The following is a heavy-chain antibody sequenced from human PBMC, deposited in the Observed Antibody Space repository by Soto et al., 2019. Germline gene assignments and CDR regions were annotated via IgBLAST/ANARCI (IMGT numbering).Heavy chain of an antibody. Sequence: EAQLVQSGAEVKQPGESLQISCKGSGYDFTSYWIGWVRQMPGQGLEWMGIIQPVDSDTRYSPSFQGQVTISVDKSIGTAYLQWSSLKASDTAMYYCARVLRSGYLAYFYYAMDVWGQGTTVTVSS. D-gene: IGHD5-12*01. V-gene: IGHV5-51*01. CDR3: ARVLRSGYLAYFYYAMDV. J-gene: IGHJ6*02. CDR1: GYDFTSYW. CDR2: IQPVDSDT.